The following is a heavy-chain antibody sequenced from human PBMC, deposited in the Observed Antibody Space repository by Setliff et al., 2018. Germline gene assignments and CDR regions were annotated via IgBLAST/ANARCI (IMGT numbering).Heavy chain of an antibody. CDR2: IVGNGVYT. V-gene: IGHV3-11*06. Sequence: TGGSLRLSCAASGFTFSDYVMSWIRQAPGKGLEWISSIVGNGVYTNYADSVKGRFTISRDNAKNSLYLQMNSLRAEDTAFYYCARVYAYSYGFDSWGQGTQVTVSS. CDR3: ARVYAYSYGFDS. J-gene: IGHJ4*02. CDR1: GFTFSDYV. D-gene: IGHD5-18*01.